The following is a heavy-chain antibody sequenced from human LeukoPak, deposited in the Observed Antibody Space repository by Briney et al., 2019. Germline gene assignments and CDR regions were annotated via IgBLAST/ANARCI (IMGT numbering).Heavy chain of an antibody. D-gene: IGHD6-19*01. Sequence: GGSLRLSCAASGFTFSSYEMNWVRQAPGKGLEWVSYISSSGSTIYYADSVKGRFTISRDNAKNSLYLQMNSLRAEDTAVYYCARSSGWYTMCYYYGMDVWGQGTTVTVSS. CDR2: ISSSGSTI. J-gene: IGHJ6*02. CDR1: GFTFSSYE. V-gene: IGHV3-48*03. CDR3: ARSSGWYTMCYYYGMDV.